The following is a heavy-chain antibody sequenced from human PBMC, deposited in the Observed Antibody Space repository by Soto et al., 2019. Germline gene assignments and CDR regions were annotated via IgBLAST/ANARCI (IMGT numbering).Heavy chain of an antibody. CDR1: GFTFTSYA. J-gene: IGHJ4*02. CDR3: AKVYRSCTYTNCCSRNPPDY. D-gene: IGHD2-8*01. Sequence: EVQLLESGGGLVQPGGSLRLSCVASGFTFTSYAMTWVRQPPGKGLEWVSSVTNTGGITHYANSVKGRFTISRDNSKNTLYLQMNSLRAEDTAMYYCAKVYRSCTYTNCCSRNPPDYWGQGTLVTVSA. V-gene: IGHV3-23*01. CDR2: VTNTGGIT.